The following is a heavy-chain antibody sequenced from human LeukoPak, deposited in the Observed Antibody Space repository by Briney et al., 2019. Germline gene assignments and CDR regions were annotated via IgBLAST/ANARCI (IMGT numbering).Heavy chain of an antibody. J-gene: IGHJ5*01. D-gene: IGHD3-9*01. CDR3: AREDYDILTGYPRFDP. Sequence: SQTLSLTCTVSGGSISSGSYYWSWIRQPAGKGLEWIGRIYTSGSTNYNPSLKSRVTMSVDTSKNQFSRKLSSVTAADTAVYYCAREDYDILTGYPRFDPWGQGTLVTVSS. CDR1: GGSISSGSYY. CDR2: IYTSGST. V-gene: IGHV4-61*02.